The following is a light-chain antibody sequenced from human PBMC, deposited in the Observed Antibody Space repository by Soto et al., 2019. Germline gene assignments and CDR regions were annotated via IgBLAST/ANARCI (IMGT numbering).Light chain of an antibody. Sequence: EIVMTQSPATLSVSPGERATLSCRASQSVSSNLAWYQQKPGQAPRLLIYVASTRATGIPARFSGSGSGTDFTLTIISLQSEDFAVYNCQQYKNWPPMYTFGQGTKLEIK. V-gene: IGKV3-15*01. CDR2: VAS. J-gene: IGKJ2*01. CDR1: QSVSSN. CDR3: QQYKNWPPMYT.